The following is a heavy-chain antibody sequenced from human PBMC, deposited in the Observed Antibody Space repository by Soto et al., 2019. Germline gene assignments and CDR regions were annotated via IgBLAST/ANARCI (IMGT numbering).Heavy chain of an antibody. CDR1: GGSMTPYY. V-gene: IGHV4-59*08. J-gene: IGHJ6*02. D-gene: IGHD3-3*01. CDR3: ARLVAAITIGGYNYHPLDA. Sequence: SETLSLTCTVSGGSMTPYYWSWIRQTPGKGLEYIGYIHYSGTTDYNPSLKSRVTILVDTSRNQFSLNLRSVTAADSAVYYCARLVAAITIGGYNYHPLDARGQGTTVTVSS. CDR2: IHYSGTT.